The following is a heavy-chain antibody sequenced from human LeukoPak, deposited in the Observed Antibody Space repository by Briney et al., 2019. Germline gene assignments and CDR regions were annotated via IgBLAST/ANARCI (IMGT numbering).Heavy chain of an antibody. CDR2: INQDGGDK. CDR3: TITGGTTVTAFDS. CDR1: GFIFRNYW. Sequence: GGSLRLPCAASGFIFRNYWMAWVRQAPGIGLEWVANINQDGGDKNYVDSVKGRFTISRDNAKSSLYLQMNSLRAEDTAVYYCTITGGTTVTAFDSWGQGILVTVSS. V-gene: IGHV3-7*02. J-gene: IGHJ4*02. D-gene: IGHD4-17*01.